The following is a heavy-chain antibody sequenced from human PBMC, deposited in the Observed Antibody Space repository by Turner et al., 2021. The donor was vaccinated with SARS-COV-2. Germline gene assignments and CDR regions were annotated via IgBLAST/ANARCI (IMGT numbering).Heavy chain of an antibody. CDR1: GFTFSSYV. CDR2: IYSGGST. CDR3: ARGHVPAASNFYYYYYYGMDV. J-gene: IGHJ6*02. D-gene: IGHD2-2*01. Sequence: EVQLLASGGGLVQPGGSLKLSCAASGFTFSSYVMSWVRQAPGKGLEWVSVIYSGGSTYYADSVKGRFTISRDNSKNTLYLQMNSLRAEDTAVYYCARGHVPAASNFYYYYYYGMDVWGQGTTVTVSS. V-gene: IGHV3-23*03.